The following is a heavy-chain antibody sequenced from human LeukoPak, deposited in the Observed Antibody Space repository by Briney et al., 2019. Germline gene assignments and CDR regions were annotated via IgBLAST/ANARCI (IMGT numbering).Heavy chain of an antibody. V-gene: IGHV3-33*01. Sequence: PGGSLRLSCAASGFTFSSYGMHWVRQAPGKGLEWVAVIWYDGSNKYYADSVKGRFTISRGNSKNTLYLQMNSLRAEDTAVYYCARNYYDSSGYYYHDYWGQGTLVTVSS. CDR1: GFTFSSYG. D-gene: IGHD3-22*01. J-gene: IGHJ4*02. CDR2: IWYDGSNK. CDR3: ARNYYDSSGYYYHDY.